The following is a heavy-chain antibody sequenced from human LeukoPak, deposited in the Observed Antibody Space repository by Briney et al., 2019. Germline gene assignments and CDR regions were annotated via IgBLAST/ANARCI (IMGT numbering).Heavy chain of an antibody. V-gene: IGHV3-11*01. CDR3: ARGPTTVTSPHFDY. D-gene: IGHD4-17*01. J-gene: IGHJ4*02. Sequence: GGSLRLSCAASGFTSTDYYMTWIRQAPGKGLEWVSYISRNGDTRYYADSVKGRFTISRDNAKNSLYLQMNSLRADDTVVYYCARGPTTVTSPHFDYWGQGTLVTVSS. CDR2: ISRNGDTR. CDR1: GFTSTDYY.